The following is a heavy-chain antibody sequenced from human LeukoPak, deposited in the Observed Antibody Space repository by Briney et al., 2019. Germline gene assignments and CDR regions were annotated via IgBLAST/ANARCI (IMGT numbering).Heavy chain of an antibody. Sequence: SETLSLICTVSGGSISSYYWSWIRQPAGKGLEWIGRIYTSGSTNYNPSLESRVTMSVDTSKNQFSLKLSSVAAADTAVYYCAREDFGVVIPYFDYWGQGTLVTVSS. CDR3: AREDFGVVIPYFDY. V-gene: IGHV4-4*07. CDR1: GGSISSYY. D-gene: IGHD3-3*01. CDR2: IYTSGST. J-gene: IGHJ4*02.